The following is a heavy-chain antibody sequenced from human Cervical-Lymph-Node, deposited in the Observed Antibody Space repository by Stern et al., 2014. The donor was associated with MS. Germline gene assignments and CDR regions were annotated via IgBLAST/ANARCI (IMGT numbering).Heavy chain of an antibody. CDR2: VNHSGTT. J-gene: IGHJ4*02. CDR3: ARQTSYGSGYPRKLYFDY. CDR1: GGSFSGHY. Sequence: QVQLQQWGAGQLKPSETLSLTCAVYGGSFSGHYWNWIRQSPGKGLEWIGEVNHSGTTNYTPSLKSRVSVSGDMSKTHFSLKLSSVTAADTAVYYCARQTSYGSGYPRKLYFDYWGQGVLVTVSS. V-gene: IGHV4-34*01. D-gene: IGHD3-10*01.